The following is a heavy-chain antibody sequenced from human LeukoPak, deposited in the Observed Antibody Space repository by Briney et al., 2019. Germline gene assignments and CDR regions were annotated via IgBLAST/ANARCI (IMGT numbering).Heavy chain of an antibody. CDR1: GGSISNYN. D-gene: IGHD2/OR15-2a*01. V-gene: IGHV4-59*01. CDR2: MYNSGST. CDR3: AKESNSSDNWYFDL. Sequence: SETLTLTCTVSGGSISNYNWNWIRQPPGKGLEWIGYMYNSGSTNNTPSLKSRVTISVDKSKTQFSLKLSSVTAADTAVYYCAKESNSSDNWYFDLWGRGTLVTVSS. J-gene: IGHJ2*01.